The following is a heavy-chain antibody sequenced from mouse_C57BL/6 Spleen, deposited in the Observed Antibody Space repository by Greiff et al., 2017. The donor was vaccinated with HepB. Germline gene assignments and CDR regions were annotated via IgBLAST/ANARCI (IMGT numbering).Heavy chain of an antibody. CDR1: GYTFTSYD. J-gene: IGHJ2*01. V-gene: IGHV1-85*01. CDR2: IYPRDGST. CDR3: ARVITTVVANYFDY. D-gene: IGHD1-1*01. Sequence: QVQLQQSGPELVKPGASVKLSCKASGYTFTSYDINWVKQRPGQGLEWIGWIYPRDGSTKYNEKLKGKATLTVDTSSSTAYMELHSLTSEDSAVYFCARVITTVVANYFDYWGQGTTLTVSS.